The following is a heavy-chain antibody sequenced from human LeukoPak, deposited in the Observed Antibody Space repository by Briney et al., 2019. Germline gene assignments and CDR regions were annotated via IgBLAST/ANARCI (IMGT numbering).Heavy chain of an antibody. J-gene: IGHJ4*02. CDR2: ISGSGGST. CDR3: AKSKDYDSSGYSHYFDY. D-gene: IGHD3-22*01. Sequence: GGSLRLSCAASGFTFSSYAMSWVRQAPGKGLEWVSAISGSGGSTYYADSVKGRFTISRDNSKNTLYLQMNSLRAEDTAVYYCAKSKDYDSSGYSHYFDYWGQGTLVTVSS. V-gene: IGHV3-23*01. CDR1: GFTFSSYA.